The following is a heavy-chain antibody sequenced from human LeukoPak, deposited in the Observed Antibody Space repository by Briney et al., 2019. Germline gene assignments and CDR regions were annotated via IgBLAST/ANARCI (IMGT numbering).Heavy chain of an antibody. CDR2: IKKDGSEK. V-gene: IGHV3-7*01. D-gene: IGHD5-18*01. Sequence: PGGSLRLFCAASGFTFSSYWMSWVRQAPGKGLEWVANIKKDGSEKYYVDSVKGRFTISRDNAKTSLYLQVNSLRAEDTAVYYCARHLSGVTGYTYGRGIDYWGQGTLVTVSS. CDR3: ARHLSGVTGYTYGRGIDY. CDR1: GFTFSSYW. J-gene: IGHJ4*02.